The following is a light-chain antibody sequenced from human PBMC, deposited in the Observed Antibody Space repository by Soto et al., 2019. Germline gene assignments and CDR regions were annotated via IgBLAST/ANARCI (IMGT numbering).Light chain of an antibody. CDR3: ASWDGSLNAYV. J-gene: IGLJ1*01. CDR1: SSNIGSNI. CDR2: SNS. V-gene: IGLV1-44*01. Sequence: QSVLTQSPSASGTPGQRVTISCSGSSSNIGSNIVHWYQQLPGTAPKLLIYSNSQRPSGVPDRISGSKSGTSASLAIRGIQSEDEGDYYCASWDGSLNAYVFGTGTKVTVL.